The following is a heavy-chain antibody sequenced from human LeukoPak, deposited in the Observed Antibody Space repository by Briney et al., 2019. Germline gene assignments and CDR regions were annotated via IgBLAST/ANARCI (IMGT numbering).Heavy chain of an antibody. D-gene: IGHD6-19*01. V-gene: IGHV3-23*01. Sequence: GGSLRLSCAASGFTFSSYAMSWVRQAPGKGLEWVSAISGSGGSTHYADSVKGRFTISRDNSKNTLYLQMNCLRAEDTAVYYCARLNSSGWYQGAFDIWGQGTMVTVSS. CDR1: GFTFSSYA. CDR3: ARLNSSGWYQGAFDI. CDR2: ISGSGGST. J-gene: IGHJ3*02.